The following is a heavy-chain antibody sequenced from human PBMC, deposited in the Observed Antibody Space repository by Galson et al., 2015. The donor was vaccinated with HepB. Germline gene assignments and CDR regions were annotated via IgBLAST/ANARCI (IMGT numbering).Heavy chain of an antibody. V-gene: IGHV3-30*09. J-gene: IGHJ6*02. D-gene: IGHD6-13*01. Sequence: SLRLSCAASGFPFASHALHWVRQAPGKGLEWLALISYDSMNKFYGQSVRGRVAISRDNSKRMLFLHMSGLRTEDTAVYYCATDRSSRWYSGTFHYSYGMDVWGQGTTVTVSS. CDR3: ATDRSSRWYSGTFHYSYGMDV. CDR1: GFPFASHA. CDR2: ISYDSMNK.